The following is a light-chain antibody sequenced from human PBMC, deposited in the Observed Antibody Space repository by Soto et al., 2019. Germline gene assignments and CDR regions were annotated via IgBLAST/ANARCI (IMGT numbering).Light chain of an antibody. Sequence: MTQSPATLSVSPGERATLSCRASQSVSSNLAWYQQKPGKAPKLLIYAASTLQSGVPSRFSGSGSGTDFTLTISCLQSEDFATYYCQQYYSYPLYTFGQGTKLEIK. CDR1: QSVSSN. V-gene: IGKV1-8*01. CDR3: QQYYSYPLYT. J-gene: IGKJ2*01. CDR2: AAS.